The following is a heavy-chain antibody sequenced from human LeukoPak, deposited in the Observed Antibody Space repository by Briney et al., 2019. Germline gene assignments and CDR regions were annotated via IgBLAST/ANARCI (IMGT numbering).Heavy chain of an antibody. CDR2: IRGSGGST. J-gene: IGHJ4*02. CDR1: GFTSTSFA. Sequence: GGSLRPSCAASGFTSTSFAMSWDSQAPGGWLEWVSAIRGSGGSTYYADSGKGRLTICRDNSKNTLYLQMNSLGAEDTAVYYCALRETAAGPFDYWGQGTLVTVSS. V-gene: IGHV3-23*01. D-gene: IGHD6-13*01. CDR3: ALRETAAGPFDY.